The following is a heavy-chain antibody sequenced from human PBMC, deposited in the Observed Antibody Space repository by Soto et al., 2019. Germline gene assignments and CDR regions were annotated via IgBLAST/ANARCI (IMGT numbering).Heavy chain of an antibody. D-gene: IGHD2-15*01. J-gene: IGHJ6*02. CDR3: AKEDCSGGSCYSDYYYGMDV. CDR1: GFLFSSYS. V-gene: IGHV3-30*18. CDR2: ISYDGSNK. Sequence: QVQLVESGGGVVPPGGSLRLSCAASGFLFSSYSLHWVRQAPGTGLEWVAVISYDGSNKYYADSVKGRFTISRDNSKNALYLQMNSLRAEDTAVYYCAKEDCSGGSCYSDYYYGMDVWGQGTTVTVSS.